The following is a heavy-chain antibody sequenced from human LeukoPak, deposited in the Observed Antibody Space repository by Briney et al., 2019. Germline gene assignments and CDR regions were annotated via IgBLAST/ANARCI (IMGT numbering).Heavy chain of an antibody. D-gene: IGHD4-17*01. J-gene: IGHJ4*02. CDR3: ASRDRTVTTDFDY. Sequence: ASVKVSCKASGYTFTGYYMYWVRQAPGQGLEWMGWINPNSGGTNYAQKFQGRVTMTRDTSISTAYMELSRLRSDDTAVYYCASRDRTVTTDFDYWGQGTLVTVSS. CDR2: INPNSGGT. V-gene: IGHV1-2*02. CDR1: GYTFTGYY.